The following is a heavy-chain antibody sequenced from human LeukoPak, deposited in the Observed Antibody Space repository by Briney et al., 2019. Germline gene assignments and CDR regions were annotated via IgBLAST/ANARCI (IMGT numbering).Heavy chain of an antibody. V-gene: IGHV3-30*18. J-gene: IGHJ5*02. CDR1: GFTFSSYG. CDR3: AKGTWFDP. CDR2: ISYDGSNK. Sequence: PGGSLRLSCAASGFTFSSYGMHWVRPAPGKGLEWVAVISYDGSNKYYADSVKGRFTISRDNSKNTLYLQMNSLRAEDTAVYYCAKGTWFDPWGQGTLVTVSS.